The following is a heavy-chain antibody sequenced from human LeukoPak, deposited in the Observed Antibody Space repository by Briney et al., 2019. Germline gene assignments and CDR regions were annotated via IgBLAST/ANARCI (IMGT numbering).Heavy chain of an antibody. J-gene: IGHJ6*02. CDR2: IDNSGST. CDR1: GGSISSSY. Sequence: SQTLSLTCTVSGGSISSSYWSWVRQPPGKGLEWIGYIDNSGSTNYNPSLKSRVTISLDTPKSQFSLKLSSVTAADTAVYYCARAPLYSGGSGWSIYYFYAMDVWGQGTTVTVSS. D-gene: IGHD6-19*01. CDR3: ARAPLYSGGSGWSIYYFYAMDV. V-gene: IGHV4-59*01.